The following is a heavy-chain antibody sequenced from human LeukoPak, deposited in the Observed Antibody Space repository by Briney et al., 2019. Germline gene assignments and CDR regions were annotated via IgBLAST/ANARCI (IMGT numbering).Heavy chain of an antibody. D-gene: IGHD4-17*01. CDR2: IYYSGST. CDR1: GGSISSSNW. J-gene: IGHJ4*02. Sequence: PSGTLSLTCAVSGGSISSSNWWSWVRQPPGKGLEWIGYIYYSGSTNYNPSLKSRVTISVDTSKNQFSLKLSSVTAADTAVYYCARGPVTTPLDYWGQGTLVTVSS. V-gene: IGHV4-4*02. CDR3: ARGPVTTPLDY.